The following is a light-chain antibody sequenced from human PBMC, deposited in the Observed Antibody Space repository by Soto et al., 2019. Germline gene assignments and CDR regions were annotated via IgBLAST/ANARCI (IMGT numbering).Light chain of an antibody. CDR1: TNDVGGFNY. CDR3: TSYAGNSNHV. Sequence: QSVLTQPPSASGSAGQSATISCTGPTNDVGGFNYVSWYQQHPGRVPKLIIYEVDKRPSGVPNRFSGSKSGNTASLTVSGLQADDEADYYCTSYAGNSNHVFGTGTKVTVL. CDR2: EVD. J-gene: IGLJ1*01. V-gene: IGLV2-8*01.